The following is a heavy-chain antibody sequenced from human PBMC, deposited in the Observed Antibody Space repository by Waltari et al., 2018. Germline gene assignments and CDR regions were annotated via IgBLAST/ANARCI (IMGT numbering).Heavy chain of an antibody. V-gene: IGHV4-61*02. J-gene: IGHJ3*02. D-gene: IGHD4-17*01. CDR1: GGSISSGSYS. Sequence: QVQLQESGPGLVKPSQTLSLTCTVSGGSISSGSYSWSWIRQPAGKGLEWIGRIYTSGNTNYNPSLKSRVTISVDTSKNQFSLKLSSVTAADTAVYYCARTPTVTDVMGAFDIWGQGTMVTVSS. CDR2: IYTSGNT. CDR3: ARTPTVTDVMGAFDI.